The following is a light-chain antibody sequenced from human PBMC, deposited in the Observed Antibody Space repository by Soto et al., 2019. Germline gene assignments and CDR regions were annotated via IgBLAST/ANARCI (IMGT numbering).Light chain of an antibody. CDR1: KLGDKY. V-gene: IGLV3-1*01. CDR3: QAWDSSMGYV. J-gene: IGLJ1*01. Sequence: SYELTQPPSVSVPPGQTASITCSGDKLGDKYTCWYQQKPGQSPVLVIYQDTKRPSGIPERFSASNSGNTATLTISGTQAVDEADYYCQAWDSSMGYVFGTGTKVTVL. CDR2: QDT.